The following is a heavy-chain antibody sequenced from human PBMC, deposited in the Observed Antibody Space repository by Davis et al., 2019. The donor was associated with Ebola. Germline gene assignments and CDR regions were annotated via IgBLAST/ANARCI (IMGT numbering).Heavy chain of an antibody. CDR3: ARQGAYYYGSGSYYISPKFDP. V-gene: IGHV4-4*02. J-gene: IGHJ5*02. CDR1: GGSISSSNW. Sequence: LETLSLTCAVSGGSISSSNWWSWIRQPPGKGLEWIGEINHSGSTNYNPSLKSRVTISVDTSKNQFSLKLSSVTAADTAVYYCARQGAYYYGSGSYYISPKFDPWGQGTLVTVSS. CDR2: INHSGST. D-gene: IGHD3-10*01.